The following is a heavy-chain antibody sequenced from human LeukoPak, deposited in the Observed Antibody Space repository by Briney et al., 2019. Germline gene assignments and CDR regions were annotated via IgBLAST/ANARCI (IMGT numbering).Heavy chain of an antibody. Sequence: ASVKVSCKASGYTFTSYGISWGRQAPGQGLEWMGWISGYNGNTNYAQKFQGRVTMTTDTSTSTAYMELRSLRSDDTAVYYCARDRLSSSDRGGGYAFDIWGQGTMVAVSS. CDR1: GYTFTSYG. V-gene: IGHV1-18*01. D-gene: IGHD6-19*01. CDR2: ISGYNGNT. CDR3: ARDRLSSSDRGGGYAFDI. J-gene: IGHJ3*02.